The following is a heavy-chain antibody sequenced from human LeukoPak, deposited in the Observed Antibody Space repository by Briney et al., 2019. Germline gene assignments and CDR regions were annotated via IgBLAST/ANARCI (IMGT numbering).Heavy chain of an antibody. J-gene: IGHJ4*02. CDR3: AREVRDYYDSSGYYYPEYYFDY. Sequence: PGGSLRLSCAASGFTFNNYAMHWVRQAPGKGLEWVAGVSYDGSDKYYVESVKGRFTISRDNSKNTLFLQMNSLRAEDTAVYYCAREVRDYYDSSGYYYPEYYFDYWGQGTLVTVSS. CDR1: GFTFNNYA. D-gene: IGHD3-22*01. V-gene: IGHV3-30*14. CDR2: VSYDGSDK.